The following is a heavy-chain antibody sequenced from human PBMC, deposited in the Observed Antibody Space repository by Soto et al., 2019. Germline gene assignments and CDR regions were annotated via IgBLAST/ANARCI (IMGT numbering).Heavy chain of an antibody. D-gene: IGHD5-18*01. CDR1: SAPVSSTTYT. Sequence: SETLSLTCTVSSAPVSSTTYTWGWIRQPPGKGLEWVASVYYSGSTYYNPSLKSRVTISIDTSKNQFSLKLSSVTAADTAVYYCARQNTAMVWSFDYWGQGTLVT. J-gene: IGHJ4*02. CDR3: ARQNTAMVWSFDY. CDR2: VYYSGST. V-gene: IGHV4-39*01.